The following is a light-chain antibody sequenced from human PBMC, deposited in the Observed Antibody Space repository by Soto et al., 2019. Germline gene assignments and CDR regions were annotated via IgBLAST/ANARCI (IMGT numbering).Light chain of an antibody. CDR1: QSVTSNY. V-gene: IGKV3-20*01. CDR3: QQCGGSPRVT. CDR2: GAS. Sequence: EIVLTQSPGTLSLSPGERATLSCRASQSVTSNYLAWYQQKPGQAPRLLIYGASSRATGIPDRFSGSGSGTYLTLTSSRLEPEDFPVYSCQQCGGSPRVTFGGGTKVEIK. J-gene: IGKJ4*01.